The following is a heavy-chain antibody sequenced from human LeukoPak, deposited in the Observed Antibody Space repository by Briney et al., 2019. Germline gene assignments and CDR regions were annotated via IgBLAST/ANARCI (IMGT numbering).Heavy chain of an antibody. J-gene: IGHJ6*03. CDR1: GYTFTSYG. D-gene: IGHD1-26*01. V-gene: IGHV1-46*01. Sequence: ASVKVSCKASGYTFTSYGISWVRQAPGQGLEWMGIINPSGGSTSYAQKFQGRVTMTRDTSTSTVYMELSSLRSEDTAVYYCARAGGSQGYYMDVWGKGTTVTISS. CDR2: INPSGGST. CDR3: ARAGGSQGYYMDV.